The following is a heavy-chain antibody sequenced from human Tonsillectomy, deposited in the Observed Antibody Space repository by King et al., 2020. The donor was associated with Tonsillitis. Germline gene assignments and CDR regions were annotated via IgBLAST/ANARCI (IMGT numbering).Heavy chain of an antibody. Sequence: VQLQQWGAGLLKPSETLSLTCAVYGGSSSGYYWSWFRQPPGKGLGWIGEISQSGSTNYNPSLKSRVTISVDTSKQQFSLKLSSVTAADTAVYYCARGVDVWGKGTTVTVSS. CDR2: ISQSGST. CDR3: ARGVDV. J-gene: IGHJ6*04. CDR1: GGSSSGYY. V-gene: IGHV4-34*01.